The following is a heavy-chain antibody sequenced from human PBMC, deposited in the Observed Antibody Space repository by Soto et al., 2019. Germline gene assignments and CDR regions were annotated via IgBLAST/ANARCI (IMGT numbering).Heavy chain of an antibody. J-gene: IGHJ5*02. CDR1: GYTFYRYG. CDR3: ARDTQKVSNVYSLERCDP. V-gene: IGHV1-18*01. Sequence: QVQLVQSGAEVKKAGASVKVSCKASGYTFYRYGITWVRQAPGQGLEWMGWINPSNDNTNYAQKFRGRVTMTTDASTSTSHMELRSLKSDDTAVYYCARDTQKVSNVYSLERCDPWCQGTLVTVYS. CDR2: INPSNDNT. D-gene: IGHD3-22*01.